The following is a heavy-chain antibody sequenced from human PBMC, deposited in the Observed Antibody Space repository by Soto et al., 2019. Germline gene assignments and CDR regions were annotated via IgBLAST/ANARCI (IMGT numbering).Heavy chain of an antibody. CDR2: ISGVGDKT. J-gene: IGHJ4*02. CDR3: AKDSSSNGVD. CDR1: GFTFSAHA. V-gene: IGHV3-23*01. Sequence: EVQLLESGGGLVQPGGSLRLSCAASGFTFSAHAMSWVRQAPGKGLEWVSGISGVGDKTYYADSVKGRFTISRDNSKNPRNLQRGSLRAEDTAIYSCAKDSSSNGVDWGQGTLVTVSS. D-gene: IGHD6-13*01.